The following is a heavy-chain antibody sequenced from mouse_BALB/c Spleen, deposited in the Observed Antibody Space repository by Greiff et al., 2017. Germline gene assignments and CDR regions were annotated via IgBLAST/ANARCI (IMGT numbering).Heavy chain of an antibody. CDR3: ASTGGAMDY. CDR2: INPSNGGT. CDR1: GYTFTSYY. Sequence: QVQLQQPGAELVKPGASVKLSCKASGYTFTSYYMYWVKQRPGQGLEWIGGINPSNGGTNFNQKFKDKATLTADKSSSTAYMQLSSLTSEDSAVYYCASTGGAMDYWGQGTSVTVSS. V-gene: IGHV1S81*02. J-gene: IGHJ4*01.